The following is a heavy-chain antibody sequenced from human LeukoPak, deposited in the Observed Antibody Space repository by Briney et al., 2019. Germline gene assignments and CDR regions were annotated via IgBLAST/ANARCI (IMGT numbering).Heavy chain of an antibody. Sequence: HAGGSLRLSCAASGFTFSSYEMNWVRQAPGKGLEWVSYISSSGSTIYYADSVKGRFTISRDNAKNPLYLQMNSLRAEDTAVYYCARASYYYDSRGTKLPDAFDIWGQGTMVTVSS. D-gene: IGHD3-22*01. J-gene: IGHJ3*02. CDR3: ARASYYYDSRGTKLPDAFDI. CDR1: GFTFSSYE. V-gene: IGHV3-48*03. CDR2: ISSSGSTI.